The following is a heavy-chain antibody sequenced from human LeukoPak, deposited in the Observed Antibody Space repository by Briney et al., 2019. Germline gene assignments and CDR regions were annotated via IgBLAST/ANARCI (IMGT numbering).Heavy chain of an antibody. D-gene: IGHD6-13*01. CDR3: AREDTTGYSSSWFRPFSAFDI. Sequence: SVKVSCKASGGTFSSYAISWVRQAPGQGLEWMGGIIPSFGTANYAQKFQGRVTMTRDMSTSTVYMELSSLRSEDTAVYYCAREDTTGYSSSWFRPFSAFDIWGQGTMVTVSS. J-gene: IGHJ3*02. V-gene: IGHV1-69*05. CDR1: GGTFSSYA. CDR2: IIPSFGTA.